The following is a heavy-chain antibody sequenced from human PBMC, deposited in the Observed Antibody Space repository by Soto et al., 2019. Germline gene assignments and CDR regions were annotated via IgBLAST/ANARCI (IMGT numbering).Heavy chain of an antibody. CDR1: GYTFTGYY. J-gene: IGHJ4*02. D-gene: IGHD3-10*01. V-gene: IGHV1-2*04. CDR2: INPNSAAT. Sequence: ASVKVSCKASGYTFTGYYLHWVRQAPGQGLEWMGWINPNSAATNYAQKFQGWVTITRDTSISTVYMELSGLTSDDTAVYYCATDLAGASFFASWGQGTLVTVSS. CDR3: ATDLAGASFFAS.